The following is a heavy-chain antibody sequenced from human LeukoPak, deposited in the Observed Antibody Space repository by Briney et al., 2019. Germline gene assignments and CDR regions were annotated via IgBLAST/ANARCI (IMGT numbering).Heavy chain of an antibody. CDR1: GFTFSSYW. CDR3: ARDYIYPSSWYFSDY. V-gene: IGHV3-7*01. Sequence: GGSLRLSCAASGFTFSSYWMSWVRQAPGKGLEWVANIKQDGSEKYYVDSVKGRVTISRDNAKNSLYLQMNSLRAEDTAVYYCARDYIYPSSWYFSDYWGQGTLVTVSS. D-gene: IGHD6-13*01. J-gene: IGHJ4*02. CDR2: IKQDGSEK.